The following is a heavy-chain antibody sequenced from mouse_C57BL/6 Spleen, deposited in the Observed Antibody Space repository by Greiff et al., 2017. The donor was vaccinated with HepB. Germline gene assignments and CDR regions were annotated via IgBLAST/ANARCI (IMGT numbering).Heavy chain of an antibody. J-gene: IGHJ2*01. CDR1: GYAFSSSW. CDR2: IYPGDGDT. CDR3: ARPDNFDY. D-gene: IGHD3-3*01. V-gene: IGHV1-82*01. Sequence: QVQLQQSGPELVKPGASVKISCKASGYAFSSSWMNWVKQRPGKGLEWIGRIYPGDGDTNYNGKFKGKATLTADKSSSTAYMQLSSLTSEDSAVYFCARPDNFDYWGQGTTLTVSS.